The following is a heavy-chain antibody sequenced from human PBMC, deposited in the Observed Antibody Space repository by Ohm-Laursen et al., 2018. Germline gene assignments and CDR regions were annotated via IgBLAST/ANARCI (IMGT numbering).Heavy chain of an antibody. Sequence: GSLRLSCAASGATISGYWMHWVRQAPGKGLEWVSRINSDGSSTTYADSVKGLFTISRDNAKNTLYLQMHSLRVEDTAVYYCARDLNDGFDPWGQGTLVTVSS. D-gene: IGHD1-1*01. CDR3: ARDLNDGFDP. V-gene: IGHV3-74*03. J-gene: IGHJ5*02. CDR1: GATISGYW. CDR2: INSDGSST.